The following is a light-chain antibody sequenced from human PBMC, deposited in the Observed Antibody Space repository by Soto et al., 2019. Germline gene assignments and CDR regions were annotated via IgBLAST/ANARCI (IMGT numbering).Light chain of an antibody. CDR1: SSNIGSNS. Sequence: SSNIGSNSVSWYQQLPGTAPKLLIYYDNQRPSGVPDRFSGSKSGTSASLAISGLRSEDEADYFCAVWDGSLNGFFVFGTGTKVTVL. J-gene: IGLJ1*01. CDR2: YDN. V-gene: IGLV1-44*01. CDR3: AVWDGSLNGFFV.